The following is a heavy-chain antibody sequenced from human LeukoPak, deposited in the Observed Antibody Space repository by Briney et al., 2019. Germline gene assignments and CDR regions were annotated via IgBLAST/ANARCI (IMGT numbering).Heavy chain of an antibody. CDR3: ARDYSTVTTFFDY. CDR1: GFNLQTYK. J-gene: IGHJ4*02. CDR2: ITSGGTTI. Sequence: GSLRLFFSASGFNLQTYKMNRVRQASGKGLEWVSYITSGGTTIYYADSVKGRFTISRDNAKNSLYLQMNSLRAEDTAVYYCARDYSTVTTFFDYWGQGTLVTVSS. V-gene: IGHV3-48*01. D-gene: IGHD4-17*01.